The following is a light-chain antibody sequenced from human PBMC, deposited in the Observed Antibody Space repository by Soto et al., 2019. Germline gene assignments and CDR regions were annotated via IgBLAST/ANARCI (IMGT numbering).Light chain of an antibody. CDR3: QHDGWSRM. Sequence: EIVLTQSPGTLSLSPGERATLSCRASQSVSSTYLAWYQQKPGQAPRLLIYDAASRATGIPDRFSGSGSATDFSITSSSVYDEVFAGYYWQHDGWSRMFGQGTKVEIK. V-gene: IGKV3-20*01. CDR1: QSVSSTY. J-gene: IGKJ1*01. CDR2: DAA.